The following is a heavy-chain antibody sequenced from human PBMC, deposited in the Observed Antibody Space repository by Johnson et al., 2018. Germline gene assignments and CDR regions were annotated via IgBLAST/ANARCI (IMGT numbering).Heavy chain of an antibody. V-gene: IGHV3-23*04. J-gene: IGHJ6*03. CDR2: ISARSDLT. CDR1: GFTFSSHA. CDR3: AEDGQDDPRYWYYYMDV. Sequence: EVQLVESGGGFVQXGGSXRLXCAASGFTFSSHAMTWVRQAPGEGLQWVPTISARSDLTFYADSVKGRFPFTRDNSKKTLFLQRNSLGADDTAVYYCAEDGQDDPRYWYYYMDVWGKGTSVTVSS. D-gene: IGHD3-3*01.